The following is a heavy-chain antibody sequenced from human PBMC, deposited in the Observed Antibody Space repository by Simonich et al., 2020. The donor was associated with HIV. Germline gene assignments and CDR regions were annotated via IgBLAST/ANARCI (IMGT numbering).Heavy chain of an antibody. Sequence: ITLRESGPPLVKPTQTLTLTCTFSGFSLSTSGVGVGWIRQPPGNALEWLALIHWNDYKSYSPSLKSRLTITKDTSKNQVVRTMTNMDPVDTATYYCAHLYDSSGYYYVFFQHWGQGTLVTVSS. CDR1: GFSLSTSGVG. D-gene: IGHD3-22*01. V-gene: IGHV2-5*01. CDR3: AHLYDSSGYYYVFFQH. CDR2: IHWNDYK. J-gene: IGHJ1*01.